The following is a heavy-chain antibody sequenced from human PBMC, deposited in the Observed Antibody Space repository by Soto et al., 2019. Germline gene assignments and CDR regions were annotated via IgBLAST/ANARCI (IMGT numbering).Heavy chain of an antibody. Sequence: LRLACAASGFTFSSYWMHWVRQAPGKGLVWVSRINSDGSSTSYADSVKGRFTISRDNAKNTLYLQMNSLRAEDTAVYYCAKVEYYDFWSGSYYFDYWGQGTLVTVSS. V-gene: IGHV3-74*01. CDR2: INSDGSST. CDR3: AKVEYYDFWSGSYYFDY. J-gene: IGHJ4*02. CDR1: GFTFSSYW. D-gene: IGHD3-3*01.